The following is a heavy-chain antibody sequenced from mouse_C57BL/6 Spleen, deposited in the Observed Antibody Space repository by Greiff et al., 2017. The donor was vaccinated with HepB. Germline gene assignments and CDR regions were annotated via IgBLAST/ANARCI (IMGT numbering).Heavy chain of an antibody. CDR3: ARSGAQATAWFAY. D-gene: IGHD3-2*02. CDR1: GYTFTDYD. Sequence: VQLQESGADLVRPGASVKLSCKASGYTFTDYDINWVKQRPGQGLEWIARIYAGSGNTYYNEKFKGKATLTAEKSSSTAYMQLSSLTSEDSAVYFCARSGAQATAWFAYWGQGTLVTVSA. J-gene: IGHJ3*01. CDR2: IYAGSGNT. V-gene: IGHV1-76*01.